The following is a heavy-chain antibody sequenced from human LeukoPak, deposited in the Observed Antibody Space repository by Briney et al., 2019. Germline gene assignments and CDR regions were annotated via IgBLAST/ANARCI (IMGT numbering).Heavy chain of an antibody. CDR2: IYHSGST. J-gene: IGHJ3*02. V-gene: IGHV4-4*02. Sequence: SGTLSHTCAVSGGSISSSNWWSWVRQPPGKGLEWIGEIYHSGSTNYNPSLKSRVTISVDKSKNQFSLKLSSVTAADTAVYYCARTLRRILGYFDWLLRNDAFDIWGQATMVTVSS. CDR3: ARTLRRILGYFDWLLRNDAFDI. D-gene: IGHD3-9*01. CDR1: GGSISSSNW.